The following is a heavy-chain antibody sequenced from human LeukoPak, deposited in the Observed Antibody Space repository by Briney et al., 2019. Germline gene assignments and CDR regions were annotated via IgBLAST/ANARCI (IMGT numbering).Heavy chain of an antibody. J-gene: IGHJ3*02. Sequence: PSETLSLTCAVSGGSISSGGYAWSWLRQPPGKGLEWIVYIYHSGSTYYHPSLKSRVTISVDRSTNQFSLKLSSVTAADTDVYYCARGGVNDAFDIWGQGTMVTVSS. V-gene: IGHV4-30-2*01. CDR2: IYHSGST. D-gene: IGHD3-16*01. CDR1: GGSISSGGYA. CDR3: ARGGVNDAFDI.